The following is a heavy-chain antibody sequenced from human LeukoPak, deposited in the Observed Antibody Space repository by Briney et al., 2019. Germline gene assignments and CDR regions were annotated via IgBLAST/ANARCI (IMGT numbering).Heavy chain of an antibody. CDR2: ITGGSGGNT. CDR3: AKDHGDYAYFQH. D-gene: IGHD4-17*01. J-gene: IGHJ1*01. Sequence: PSETLSLTCAVSGGSISSSNWWSWVRQPPGKGLEWVSAITGGSGGNTYYADSVKGRFTISKDNSKNTLYLQMNSLRADDTAVYYCAKDHGDYAYFQHWGQGTLVTVSS. V-gene: IGHV3-23*01. CDR1: GGSISSSN.